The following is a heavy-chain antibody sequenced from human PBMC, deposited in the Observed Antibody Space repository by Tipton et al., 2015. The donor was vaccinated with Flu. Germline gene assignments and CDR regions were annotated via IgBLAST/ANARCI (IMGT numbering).Heavy chain of an antibody. Sequence: TLSLTCTVSGGSISSYYWSWIRQPAGKGLEWIGRIYTSGSTNYYPSLKSRVTMSVDTSKNQFSLKLSSVTAADTAVYYCARDLPLYCSSTSCYQAFDIWGQGTMVTVSS. J-gene: IGHJ3*02. CDR3: ARDLPLYCSSTSCYQAFDI. CDR2: IYTSGST. D-gene: IGHD2-2*01. CDR1: GGSISSYY. V-gene: IGHV4-4*07.